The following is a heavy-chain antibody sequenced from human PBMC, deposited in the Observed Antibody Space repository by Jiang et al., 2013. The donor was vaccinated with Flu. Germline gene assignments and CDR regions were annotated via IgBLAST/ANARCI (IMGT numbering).Heavy chain of an antibody. V-gene: IGHV4-59*01. CDR1: GGSISNYY. CDR2: ISYSGST. D-gene: IGHD1-26*01. Sequence: GPGLVKPSETLSLTCTVSGGSISNYYWSWIRQPPGKGLEWIGYISYSGSTTYIPSLKSRVTISLDTSKNQFSLKLPSVTAADTAVYYCARVSLPRSGSYYFDYWGQGTLVTVSS. J-gene: IGHJ4*02. CDR3: ARVSLPRSGSYYFDY.